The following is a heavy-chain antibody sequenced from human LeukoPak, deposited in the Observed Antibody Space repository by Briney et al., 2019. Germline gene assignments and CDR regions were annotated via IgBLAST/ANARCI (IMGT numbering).Heavy chain of an antibody. CDR1: GFTVSSNY. D-gene: IGHD1-26*01. J-gene: IGHJ4*02. Sequence: PGGSLRLSCAASGFTVSSNYMSWVRQAPGKGLEWVSVIYSGGSTYYADSVKGRFTISRDNSKNTLYLQMNSLRAEDTAVYYCAKVVGSGSYPFDYWGQGTLVTVSS. CDR3: AKVVGSGSYPFDY. CDR2: IYSGGST. V-gene: IGHV3-53*05.